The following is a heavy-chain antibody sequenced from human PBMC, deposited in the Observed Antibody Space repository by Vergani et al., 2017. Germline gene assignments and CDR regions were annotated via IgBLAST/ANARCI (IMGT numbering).Heavy chain of an antibody. CDR3: AAQYCSSTSCSGYFQH. V-gene: IGHV4-4*02. D-gene: IGHD2-2*01. J-gene: IGHJ1*01. CDR1: GGSISSSNW. Sequence: QVQLQESGPGLVKPSETLTLTCTVSGGSISSSNWWSWVRQPPGKGLEWIGEIYHSGSTNYNPSLKSRVTISVDKSKNQFSLKVSSVTAADTAVYYCAAQYCSSTSCSGYFQHWGQGTLVTVSS. CDR2: IYHSGST.